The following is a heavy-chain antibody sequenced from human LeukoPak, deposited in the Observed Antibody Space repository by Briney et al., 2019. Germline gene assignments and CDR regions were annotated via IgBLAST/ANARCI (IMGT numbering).Heavy chain of an antibody. V-gene: IGHV4-61*05. CDR3: ARHAVRGYSYLDY. D-gene: IGHD5-18*01. Sequence: SETLSLTCTVSGDSINSRSYYWDWIRQPQGKGLEWIGYIYYSGSSNYNPSLKSRVTISVDTSKNQFSLKLTSVTAAGTAVYYCARHAVRGYSYLDYWGQGTLVTVSS. J-gene: IGHJ4*02. CDR2: IYYSGSS. CDR1: GDSINSRSYY.